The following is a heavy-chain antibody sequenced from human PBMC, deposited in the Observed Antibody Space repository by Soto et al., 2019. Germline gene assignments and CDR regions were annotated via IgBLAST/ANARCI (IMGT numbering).Heavy chain of an antibody. V-gene: IGHV3-64*04. CDR1: GFTFSSYA. D-gene: IGHD3-10*01. Sequence: GGALRLSCSASGFTFSSYAMHWVRQAPGKGLEYVSAISSNGGSTYYADSVKGRFTISRDNSKNTLYLQMNSLRDEDTAVYYCANSGTMDYYYGMDVWGQRSTVTVS. CDR2: ISSNGGST. CDR3: ANSGTMDYYYGMDV. J-gene: IGHJ6*02.